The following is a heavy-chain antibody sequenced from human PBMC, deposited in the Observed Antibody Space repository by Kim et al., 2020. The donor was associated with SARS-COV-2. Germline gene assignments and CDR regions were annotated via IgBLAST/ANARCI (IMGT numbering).Heavy chain of an antibody. V-gene: IGHV1-8*01. CDR3: ARFPKVGLWSHWYFDL. CDR2: MNPNSGNT. Sequence: ASVKVSCKASGYTFISYDINWVRQATGQGLEWMGWMNPNSGNTGYAQKFQGRVTMTRNTSISTAYMELSSLRSEDTAVYYCARFPKVGLWSHWYFDLWGRGTLVTVSS. D-gene: IGHD5-18*01. J-gene: IGHJ2*01. CDR1: GYTFISYD.